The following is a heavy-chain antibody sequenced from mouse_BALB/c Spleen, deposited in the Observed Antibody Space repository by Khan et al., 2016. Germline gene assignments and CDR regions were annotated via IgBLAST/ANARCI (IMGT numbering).Heavy chain of an antibody. D-gene: IGHD1-1*01. J-gene: IGHJ3*01. CDR2: IYPGDGDT. Sequence: QVQLQQSGSELARPGASVKLSCKASGYTFTNYWMQWIKQRPGQGLEWIGAIYPGDGDTRYAQKFEGKTTLTADTSYSTVYMQLDNLASEDSAVYYCTRGYGSSFVAWFTYWGQGTLVTVSA. CDR1: GYTFTNYW. CDR3: TRGYGSSFVAWFTY. V-gene: IGHV1-87*01.